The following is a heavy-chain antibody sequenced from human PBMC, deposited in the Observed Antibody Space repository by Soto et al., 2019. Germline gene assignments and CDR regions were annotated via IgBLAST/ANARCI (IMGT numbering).Heavy chain of an antibody. CDR1: GDSFSSYA. CDR2: IIPIFGTP. J-gene: IGHJ4*02. V-gene: IGHV1-69*01. D-gene: IGHD3-10*02. CDR3: ATGGNYYVTGALAY. Sequence: QVQLVQSVAEVKKPGSSVKVSCKASGDSFSSYAISWVRQAPGHGLEWMGRIIPIFGTPNYAQGAEDSGTTTADESTSTGNMELSSLRSDGTAVYFCATGGNYYVTGALAYWGQGTLVTVSS.